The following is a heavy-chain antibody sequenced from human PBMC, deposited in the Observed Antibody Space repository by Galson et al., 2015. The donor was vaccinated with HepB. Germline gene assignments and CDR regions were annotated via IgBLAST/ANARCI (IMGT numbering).Heavy chain of an antibody. V-gene: IGHV3-11*06. Sequence: SLRLSCAASGFTFSDYYMSWIRQAPGKGLEWVSYISSSSSYTNYADSVKGRFTISRDNAKNSLYLQMNSLRAEDTAVYYCARAPYYYDSSGTGDITAFDYWGQGTLVTVSS. D-gene: IGHD3-22*01. J-gene: IGHJ4*02. CDR1: GFTFSDYY. CDR2: ISSSSSYT. CDR3: ARAPYYYDSSGTGDITAFDY.